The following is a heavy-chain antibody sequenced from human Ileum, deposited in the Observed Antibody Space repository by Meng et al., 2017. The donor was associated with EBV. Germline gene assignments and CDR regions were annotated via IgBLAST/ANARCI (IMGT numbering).Heavy chain of an antibody. J-gene: IGHJ4*02. V-gene: IGHV1-2*06. CDR3: ARGSTCDYGDYDEGDY. D-gene: IGHD4-17*01. CDR1: GYTFTGYY. Sequence: QSGAEGKEPGASVKVSFKASGYTFTGYYMHWVRQAPGKGLEWLGRINPNNGGTSYAQKFQGRVTMTRDTSISTAYMELSRLRSDDTAVYYCARGSTCDYGDYDEGDYWGQGTLVTVSS. CDR2: INPNNGGT.